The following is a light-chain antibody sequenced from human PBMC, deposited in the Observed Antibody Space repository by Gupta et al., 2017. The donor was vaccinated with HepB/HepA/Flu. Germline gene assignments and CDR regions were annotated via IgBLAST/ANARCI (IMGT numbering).Light chain of an antibody. CDR1: QSITFY. V-gene: IGKV1-39*01. CDR3: QQSNSIPVT. J-gene: IGKJ4*01. CDR2: AAS. Sequence: DIQMTQSPSSLSASVGDRVTITCRASQSITFYLNWYQQKPGKAPTLLIYAASSLQSGVPSRFSGSGSGTDFTLTINSLQPEDFATYYCQQSNSIPVTFGGGTKVDIK.